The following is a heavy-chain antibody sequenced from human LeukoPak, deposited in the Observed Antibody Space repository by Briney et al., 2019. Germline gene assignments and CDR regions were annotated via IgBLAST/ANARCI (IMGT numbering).Heavy chain of an antibody. J-gene: IGHJ4*02. CDR1: GFTFDNYA. D-gene: IGHD3-22*01. CDR3: ARWRGEYYYDSRGYRGAIDY. V-gene: IGHV3-30-3*01. Sequence: GGSLRLSCIASGFTFDNYALHWVRQTPAKGLEWVAVISNDGNKKFYTDSVKGRFIISRDNSKNTLSLQMSSLRLEDAAVYYCARWRGEYYYDSRGYRGAIDYWGQGTLVTVSS. CDR2: ISNDGNKK.